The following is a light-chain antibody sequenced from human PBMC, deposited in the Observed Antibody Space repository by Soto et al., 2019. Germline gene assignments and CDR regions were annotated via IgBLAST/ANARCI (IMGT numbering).Light chain of an antibody. CDR2: KTS. J-gene: IGKJ5*01. V-gene: IGKV1-5*03. CDR1: QTISSW. CDR3: QQYSTYPIA. Sequence: IQMTQSPSTLSGSIGDRVTITCRASQTISSWLAWYQQKPGKAPKLLIYKTSNLESGLPSRFTGSGSGTEFTLTISSLQSDDFATYYCQQYSTYPIAFGQGTRLEIK.